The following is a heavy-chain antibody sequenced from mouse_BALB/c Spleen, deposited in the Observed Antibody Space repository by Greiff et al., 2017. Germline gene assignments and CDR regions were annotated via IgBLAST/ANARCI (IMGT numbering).Heavy chain of an antibody. CDR2: IWAGGST. Sequence: QVQLKESGPGLVAPSQSLSITCTVSGFSLTSYGVHWVRQPPGKGLEWLGVIWAGGSTNYNSALMSRLSISKDNSKSQVFLKMNSLQTDDTAMYYCARLRRDFPYAMDYWGQGTSVTVSS. J-gene: IGHJ4*01. CDR1: GFSLTSYG. CDR3: ARLRRDFPYAMDY. V-gene: IGHV2-9*02. D-gene: IGHD2-12*01.